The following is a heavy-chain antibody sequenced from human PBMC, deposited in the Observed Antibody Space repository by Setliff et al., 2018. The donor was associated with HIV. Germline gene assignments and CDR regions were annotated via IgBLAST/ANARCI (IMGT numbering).Heavy chain of an antibody. D-gene: IGHD3-22*01. CDR3: ARDPDYYDSSGYYPEYFQH. J-gene: IGHJ1*01. V-gene: IGHV1-2*02. CDR2: INPNSGGT. Sequence: ASVKVSCKASGYTFTGYYMHWVRQAPGQGLEWMGWINPNSGGTNYAQKFQGRVTMTRDTSISTAYMELSRLRSDDTVVYYCARDPDYYDSSGYYPEYFQHWGQGTLVTVSS. CDR1: GYTFTGYY.